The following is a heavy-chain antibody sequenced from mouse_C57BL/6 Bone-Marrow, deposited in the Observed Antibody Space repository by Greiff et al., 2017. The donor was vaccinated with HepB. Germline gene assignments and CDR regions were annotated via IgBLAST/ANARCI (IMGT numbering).Heavy chain of an antibody. V-gene: IGHV5-9-1*02. CDR2: ISSGGDYI. CDR1: GFTFSSYA. J-gene: IGHJ3*01. Sequence: EVNVVESGEGLVKPGGSLKLSCAASGFTFSSYAMSWVRQTPEKRLEWVAYISSGGDYIYYADTVKGRFTISRDNARNTLYLQMSSLKSEDTAMYYCTREGGNYGAYWGQGTLVTVSA. D-gene: IGHD2-1*01. CDR3: TREGGNYGAY.